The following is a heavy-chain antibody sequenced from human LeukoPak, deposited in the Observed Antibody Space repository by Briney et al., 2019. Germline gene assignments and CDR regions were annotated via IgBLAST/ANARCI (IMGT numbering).Heavy chain of an antibody. CDR2: IYHSGYT. J-gene: IGHJ4*02. Sequence: KPSGTLSLTCTVSGGSINSSSYYWGWIRQPPGEALEWLGSIYHSGYTYYNPSLKSRVTISVDTSKSQFSLKLTSVTAADTAVYYCARSSMFRGVTVDYWGQGTLVTVSS. D-gene: IGHD3-10*01. CDR1: GGSINSSSYY. V-gene: IGHV4-39*01. CDR3: ARSSMFRGVTVDY.